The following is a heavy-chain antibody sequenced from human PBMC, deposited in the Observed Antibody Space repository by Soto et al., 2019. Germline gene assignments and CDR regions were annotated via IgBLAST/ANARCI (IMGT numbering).Heavy chain of an antibody. CDR2: ISGSGGST. Sequence: HPGGSVRLACAASGFSFSSYAMSWVRQAPGKGLEWVSAISGSGGSTYYADSVKGRFTISRDNSKNTLYLQMNSLRAEDTAVYYCAKDLGYSSSWSRNDAFDIWGQGTMVTVAS. CDR1: GFSFSSYA. D-gene: IGHD6-13*01. V-gene: IGHV3-23*01. CDR3: AKDLGYSSSWSRNDAFDI. J-gene: IGHJ3*02.